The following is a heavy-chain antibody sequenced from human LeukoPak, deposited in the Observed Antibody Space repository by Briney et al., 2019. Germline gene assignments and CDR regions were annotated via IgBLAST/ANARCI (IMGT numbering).Heavy chain of an antibody. J-gene: IGHJ3*02. V-gene: IGHV1-46*01. CDR3: ARDRGYSYGYAFDI. CDR1: GYTFTSNY. D-gene: IGHD5-18*01. Sequence: ASVKLSCKAFGYTFTSNYMHWVRQAPGQGPEWMGVISPSGGSTTYAQKFQGRVTLTRDMSTSTDYLELSSLRSEDTAVYYCARDRGYSYGYAFDIWGQGTMVTVSS. CDR2: ISPSGGST.